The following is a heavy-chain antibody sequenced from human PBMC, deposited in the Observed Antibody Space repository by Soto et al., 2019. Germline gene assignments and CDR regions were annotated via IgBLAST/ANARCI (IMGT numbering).Heavy chain of an antibody. V-gene: IGHV3-30-3*01. Sequence: QVQLVESGGGVVQPGRSLRLSCAASGFTFSSYAMHWVRQAPGKGLEWVAVISYDGSNKYYADSVKGRFTISRDNSKNTLYLQMNSLRAEDTAVYYCAKDQTPRGIQLWGYYYYGMDVWGQGTTVTVSS. CDR1: GFTFSSYA. CDR2: ISYDGSNK. J-gene: IGHJ6*02. CDR3: AKDQTPRGIQLWGYYYYGMDV. D-gene: IGHD5-18*01.